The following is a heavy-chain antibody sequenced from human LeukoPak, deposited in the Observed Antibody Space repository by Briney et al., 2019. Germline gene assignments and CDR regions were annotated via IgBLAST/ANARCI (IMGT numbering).Heavy chain of an antibody. CDR2: IRYDGSSK. Sequence: GGSLRLSCAASGFTFSSYGMHWVRQTPGKGLEWVAFIRYDGSSKYYADSVKGRFTISRDNSKNTLYLQMSSLGTEDTAVYYCAKGGIQFNWFDPWGQGTLVTVSS. D-gene: IGHD5-24*01. CDR3: AKGGIQFNWFDP. CDR1: GFTFSSYG. V-gene: IGHV3-30*02. J-gene: IGHJ5*02.